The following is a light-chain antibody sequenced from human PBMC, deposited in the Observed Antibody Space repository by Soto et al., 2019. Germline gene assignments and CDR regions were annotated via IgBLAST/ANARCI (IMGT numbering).Light chain of an antibody. J-gene: IGLJ1*01. V-gene: IGLV2-8*02. CDR3: NSHAGHNSRV. CDR1: SSDVGAYNY. Sequence: SDLNRVAYASRSPGRAVRIIKNRTSSDVGAYNYVSWYQQLPGKAPKLMIYDVSERPSGVPDRFSGSKSGNTASLTVPGLQTEDEADYYCNSHAGHNSRVVGPVTKVTVL. CDR2: DVS.